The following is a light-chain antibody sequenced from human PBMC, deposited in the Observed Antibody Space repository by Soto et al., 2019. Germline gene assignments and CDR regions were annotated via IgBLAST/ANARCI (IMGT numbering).Light chain of an antibody. Sequence: EIVLTQSPATLSLSPGERATLSCRASQSVSSNVAWYQQKPGQAPRLLIYSASARATGIPARFSGSGSGTEFTLTISSLQSEDFAVYYCQQYNNWRTFGQGTKVDIK. J-gene: IGKJ1*01. CDR2: SAS. V-gene: IGKV3-15*01. CDR3: QQYNNWRT. CDR1: QSVSSN.